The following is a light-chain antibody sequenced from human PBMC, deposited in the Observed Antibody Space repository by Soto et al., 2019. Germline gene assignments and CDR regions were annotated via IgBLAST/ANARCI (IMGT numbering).Light chain of an antibody. J-gene: IGKJ2*02. CDR2: DAS. CDR1: QSISSW. CDR3: QQYNSYSRT. V-gene: IGKV1-5*01. Sequence: DIQMTQSPSTLFASVGERVTITCRASQSISSWLAWYQQKPGKAPKLLIYDASSLEGGVPSRFSGSGSGTEFTLTISSLQPDDFATYYCQQYNSYSRTFGQGTKVDIK.